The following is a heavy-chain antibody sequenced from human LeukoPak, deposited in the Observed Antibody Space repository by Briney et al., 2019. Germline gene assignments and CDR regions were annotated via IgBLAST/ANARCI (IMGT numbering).Heavy chain of an antibody. J-gene: IGHJ6*03. Sequence: ASVKVSCKASGYTFTNYGINWVRQAPGQGLEWMGWISAYNGNTNYVQKLQGRVAMTTDTSTSTASMELRSLRSDDTAVYYCARVGGDYSYYYMDVWGKGTSVTVSS. CDR1: GYTFTNYG. CDR2: ISAYNGNT. V-gene: IGHV1-18*01. D-gene: IGHD2-21*01. CDR3: ARVGGDYSYYYMDV.